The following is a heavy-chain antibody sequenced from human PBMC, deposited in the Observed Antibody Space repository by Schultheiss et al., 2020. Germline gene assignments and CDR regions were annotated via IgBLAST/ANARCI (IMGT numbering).Heavy chain of an antibody. V-gene: IGHV4-39*07. CDR1: GGSISSSSYY. Sequence: SQTLSLTCTVSGGSISSSSYYWGWIRQPPGKGLEWIGSIYYSGSTYYNPSLKSRVTISVDTSKNQFSLKLSSVTAADTAVYYCARGGRYSYGGGDMDVWGKGTTVTVS. D-gene: IGHD5-18*01. CDR3: ARGGRYSYGGGDMDV. CDR2: IYYSGST. J-gene: IGHJ6*03.